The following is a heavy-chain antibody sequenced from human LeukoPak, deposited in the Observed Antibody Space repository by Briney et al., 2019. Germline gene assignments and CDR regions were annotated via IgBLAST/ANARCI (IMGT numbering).Heavy chain of an antibody. Sequence: GGSLRLSCAASGFTFSSYGMHWVRQAPGKGLEWVAVISYDGSDKYYADSVKGRFTISRDNSENTLSLQMNSLRAEDTAVYYCAKTRGTYNAFYYYMDVWGKGTTVTVS. CDR1: GFTFSSYG. J-gene: IGHJ6*03. D-gene: IGHD1-26*01. V-gene: IGHV3-30*18. CDR3: AKTRGTYNAFYYYMDV. CDR2: ISYDGSDK.